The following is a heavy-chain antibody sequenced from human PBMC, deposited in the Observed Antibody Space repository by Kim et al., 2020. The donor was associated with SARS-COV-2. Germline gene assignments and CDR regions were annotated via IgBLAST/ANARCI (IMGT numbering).Heavy chain of an antibody. CDR2: MNRNSGNT. J-gene: IGHJ5*02. D-gene: IGHD3-3*01. CDR3: ARGIHSYRITIFGVVGSGWFDP. Sequence: ASVKVSCKASGYTFTSYDINWVRQATGQGLEWMGWMNRNSGNTGYAQKFQGRVTMTRNTSISTAYMELSSLRSEDTAVYYCARGIHSYRITIFGVVGSGWFDPWGQGTLVTVSS. V-gene: IGHV1-8*01. CDR1: GYTFTSYD.